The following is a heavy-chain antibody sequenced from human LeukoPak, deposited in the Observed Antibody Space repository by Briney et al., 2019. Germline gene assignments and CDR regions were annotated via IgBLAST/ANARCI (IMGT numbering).Heavy chain of an antibody. Sequence: SQTLSLTCTVSGGSISSGGYYWSWIRQHPGKGLGWIGYIYYSGSTYYNPSLKSRVTISVDTSKNQFSLKLSSVTAADTAVYYCARYCTYTRIQLPHDAFDIWGQGTMVTVSS. J-gene: IGHJ3*02. CDR3: ARYCTYTRIQLPHDAFDI. CDR2: IYYSGST. D-gene: IGHD5-18*01. CDR1: GGSISSGGYY. V-gene: IGHV4-31*03.